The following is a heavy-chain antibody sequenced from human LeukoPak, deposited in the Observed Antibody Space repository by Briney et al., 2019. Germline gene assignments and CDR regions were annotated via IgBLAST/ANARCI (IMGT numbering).Heavy chain of an antibody. D-gene: IGHD3-10*01. CDR2: MSTYNGDK. J-gene: IGHJ4*02. CDR1: GYTFTGYG. Sequence: GASVKVSCKASGYTFTGYGVIWVRQAPGQGLERMGWMSTYNGDKNYAQNFQGRVTMTTDTSTSTAYMELRSLRSDDTAIYYCARAPLVQRVIIDFDHWGQGTLVTVSS. V-gene: IGHV1-18*01. CDR3: ARAPLVQRVIIDFDH.